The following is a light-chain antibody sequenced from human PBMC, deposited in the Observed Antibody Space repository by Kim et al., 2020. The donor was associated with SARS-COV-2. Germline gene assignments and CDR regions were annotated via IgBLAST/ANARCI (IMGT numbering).Light chain of an antibody. J-gene: IGLJ1*01. CDR3: SSYTRSSTNYV. V-gene: IGLV2-14*03. Sequence: QSITISCTETSRDVGSYNYVSWYQQPPGKAPKLMIYAVSNRPSGVSNRFSGSKSGNTASLTISGLQAEDEADYYCSSYTRSSTNYVFGTGTKVTVL. CDR2: AVS. CDR1: SRDVGSYNY.